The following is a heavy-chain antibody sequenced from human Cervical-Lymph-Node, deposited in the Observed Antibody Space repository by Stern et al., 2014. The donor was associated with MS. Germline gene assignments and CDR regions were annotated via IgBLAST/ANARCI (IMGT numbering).Heavy chain of an antibody. J-gene: IGHJ6*02. CDR3: VREDRNFHYYGMDV. D-gene: IGHD1-7*01. CDR2: MNPNSGPT. CDR1: GYSFTTYD. Sequence: QVQLVQSGAEVKKPGASVKVSCKASGYSFTTYDINWVRQAPGQGLEWMGWMNPNSGPTGLKPKFPGIVTMTRNTSTSTAYMQRSSLTSEDTAVYYCVREDRNFHYYGMDVWGQGTTLIVSS. V-gene: IGHV1-8*01.